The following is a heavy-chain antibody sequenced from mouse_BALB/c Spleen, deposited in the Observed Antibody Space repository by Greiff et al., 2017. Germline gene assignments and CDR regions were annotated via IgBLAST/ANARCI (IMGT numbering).Heavy chain of an antibody. CDR3: ARRGNIYDGYPYYFDD. CDR2: IYPGDGDT. D-gene: IGHD2-3*01. Sequence: QVQLQQSGAELARPGASVKLSCKASGYTFTSYWMQWVKQRPGQGLEWIGAIYPGDGDTRYTQKFKGKATLTADKSSSTAYMQLSSLASEDSAGYYCARRGNIYDGYPYYFDDWGQGTTLTVSS. J-gene: IGHJ2*01. V-gene: IGHV1-87*01. CDR1: GYTFTSYW.